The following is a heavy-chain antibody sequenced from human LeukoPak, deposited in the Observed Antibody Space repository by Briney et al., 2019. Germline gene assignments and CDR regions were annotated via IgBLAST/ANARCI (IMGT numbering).Heavy chain of an antibody. Sequence: PGGSLRLSCAASGFTFDDYAMRWVRQAPGKGLEWVSGISWNSGSIGYADSVKGRFTISRDNAKNSLYLQMNSLRAEDTALYYCAKGNDITIFAPFDPWGQGTLVTVSS. V-gene: IGHV3-9*01. J-gene: IGHJ5*02. CDR1: GFTFDDYA. CDR2: ISWNSGSI. D-gene: IGHD3-3*01. CDR3: AKGNDITIFAPFDP.